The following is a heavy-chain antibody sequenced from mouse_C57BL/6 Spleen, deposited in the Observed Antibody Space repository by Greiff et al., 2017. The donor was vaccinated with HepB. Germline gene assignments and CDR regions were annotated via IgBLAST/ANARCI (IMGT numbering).Heavy chain of an antibody. CDR1: GYTFTDYN. D-gene: IGHD1-1*01. J-gene: IGHJ4*01. V-gene: IGHV1-18*01. CDR2: INPNNGGT. CDR3: ARIENYDYAMDY. Sequence: EVKLEESGPELVKPGASVKIPCKASGYTFTDYNMDWVKQSHGKSLEWIGDINPNNGGTIYNQKFKGKATLTVDKSSSTAYMELRSLTSEDTAVYYCARIENYDYAMDYWGQGTSVTVSS.